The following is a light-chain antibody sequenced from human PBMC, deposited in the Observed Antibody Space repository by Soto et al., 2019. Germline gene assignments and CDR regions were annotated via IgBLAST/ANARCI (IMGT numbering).Light chain of an antibody. Sequence: EIVMTQSPATLSVSPGDTATLSCRASQAVSSNLAWYQQKPGQAPRLLMYGASTRATGIPARFSGSGSGTDFTLTISSLQSEDFAAYYCQQYNNWPPLTFGGGTKVEMK. J-gene: IGKJ4*01. CDR3: QQYNNWPPLT. CDR2: GAS. V-gene: IGKV3-15*01. CDR1: QAVSSN.